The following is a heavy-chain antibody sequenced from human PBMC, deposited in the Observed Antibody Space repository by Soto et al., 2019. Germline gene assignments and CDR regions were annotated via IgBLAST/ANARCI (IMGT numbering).Heavy chain of an antibody. CDR1: GFTFSYYW. Sequence: EVQLVESGGGLVQPGESLRLSCAASGFTFSYYWMHWVRQTPGKGLLWVSHIHNDGSRTTCADSVKGRFTISRGNARNTVYLQMNSLRDDDTAVYYCARGDRGAFDLWGQGTAVTVSS. D-gene: IGHD1-26*01. CDR3: ARGDRGAFDL. CDR2: IHNDGSRT. J-gene: IGHJ3*01. V-gene: IGHV3-74*03.